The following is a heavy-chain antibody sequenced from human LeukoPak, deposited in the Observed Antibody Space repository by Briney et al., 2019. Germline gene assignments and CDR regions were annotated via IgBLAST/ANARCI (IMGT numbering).Heavy chain of an antibody. CDR3: ATDDYDSAVYSY. J-gene: IGHJ4*02. D-gene: IGHD3-22*01. CDR2: IYTSGST. CDR1: GGSIRSSY. Sequence: SETLSLICTVSGGSIRSSYWSWFRQPAGKGLEWIGRIYTSGSTNYNPSLKSRVTMSLDTSKNHFSLNLRSVTAADAAVYFCATDDYDSAVYSYWGQGTLVTVSS. V-gene: IGHV4-4*07.